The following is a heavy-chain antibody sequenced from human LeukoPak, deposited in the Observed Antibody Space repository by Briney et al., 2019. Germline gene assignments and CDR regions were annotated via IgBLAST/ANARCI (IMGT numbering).Heavy chain of an antibody. Sequence: PGGSLRLSCAASGFTFSSYGMHWVRQAPGKGLEWVAVIWYDGSNKFYADFVKGQFTISRDNSKNTLYLQMNSLTAEDTAVYYCAKGFLTGYLYYFDYWGQGTLVTVSS. D-gene: IGHD3-9*01. V-gene: IGHV3-33*06. J-gene: IGHJ4*02. CDR1: GFTFSSYG. CDR2: IWYDGSNK. CDR3: AKGFLTGYLYYFDY.